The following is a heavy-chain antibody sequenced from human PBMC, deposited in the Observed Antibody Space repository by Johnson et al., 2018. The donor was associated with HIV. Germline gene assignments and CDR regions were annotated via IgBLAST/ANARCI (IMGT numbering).Heavy chain of an antibody. CDR3: ARVGDGSGYYFDAFDI. Sequence: VQLVESGGRLVQPGGSLRASCAASGITVSSSYMSWVRQAPGKGLEWVSVIYSGGNTYYADSVRGRFTISRDNSKNTLYLQMNSLRAEDTAVYYCARVGDGSGYYFDAFDIWGQGTMVTVSS. CDR2: IYSGGNT. J-gene: IGHJ3*02. CDR1: GITVSSSY. D-gene: IGHD3-22*01. V-gene: IGHV3-66*01.